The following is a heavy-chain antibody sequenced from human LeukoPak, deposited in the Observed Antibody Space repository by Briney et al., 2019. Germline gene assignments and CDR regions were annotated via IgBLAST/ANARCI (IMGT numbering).Heavy chain of an antibody. J-gene: IGHJ4*02. CDR3: AKDYYDSSGFDY. D-gene: IGHD3-22*01. V-gene: IGHV3-21*04. Sequence: PGGSLRLSCAASGFTFSSYSMNWVRRAPGKGLEWVSSISSSSSYIYYADSVKGRFTISRDNAKNSLYLQMNSLRAEDTAVYYCAKDYYDSSGFDYWGQGTLVTVSS. CDR2: ISSSSSYI. CDR1: GFTFSSYS.